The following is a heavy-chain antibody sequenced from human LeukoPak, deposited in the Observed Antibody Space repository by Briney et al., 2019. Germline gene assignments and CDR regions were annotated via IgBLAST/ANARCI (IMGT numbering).Heavy chain of an antibody. CDR2: IYTSGGT. V-gene: IGHV4-4*02. Sequence: SETLSLTCAVSGGSISSSNWWSWVRQPAGKGLEWIGRIYTSGGTNYNPSLKSRVTISIDTSKNQFSLKLSSVTAADTAVYYCARDSLGLSAAGHHWGQGTLVTVSS. CDR1: GGSISSSNW. CDR3: ARDSLGLSAAGHH. D-gene: IGHD6-13*01. J-gene: IGHJ5*02.